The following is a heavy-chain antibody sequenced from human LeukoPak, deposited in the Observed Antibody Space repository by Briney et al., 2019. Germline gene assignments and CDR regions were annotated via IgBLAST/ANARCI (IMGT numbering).Heavy chain of an antibody. Sequence: TGGSLRLSCVASDFSFNIYDMYWVRQAAGRGLEWVSALGTNGGTFYLGSVKGRFTISRENGKNSLYLQMNSLGVDDSAVYYCVREWRGIASHFHGMDLWGQGTTVTVSS. J-gene: IGHJ6*02. V-gene: IGHV3-13*01. D-gene: IGHD6-6*01. CDR1: DFSFNIYD. CDR2: LGTNGGT. CDR3: VREWRGIASHFHGMDL.